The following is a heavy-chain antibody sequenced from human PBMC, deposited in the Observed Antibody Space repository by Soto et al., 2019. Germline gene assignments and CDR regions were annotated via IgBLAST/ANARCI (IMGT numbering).Heavy chain of an antibody. CDR2: IIPIFGTA. J-gene: IGHJ5*02. Sequence: SVKVSCKASGGTFSSYAISWVQQAPGQGLEWMGGIIPIFGTANYAQKFQGRVTITADESTSTAYVELSSLRSEDTAVYYCARDGEGDVAGPNWFDPWGQGTLVTVSS. D-gene: IGHD6-19*01. CDR1: GGTFSSYA. CDR3: ARDGEGDVAGPNWFDP. V-gene: IGHV1-69*13.